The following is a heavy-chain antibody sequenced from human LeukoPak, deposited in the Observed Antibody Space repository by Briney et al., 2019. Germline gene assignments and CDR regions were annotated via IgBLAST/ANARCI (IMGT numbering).Heavy chain of an antibody. CDR2: THSRGST. V-gene: IGHV4-59*01. CDR1: DDSSSHYY. CDR3: AGGVVRSYFDY. D-gene: IGHD3-3*01. Sequence: SETLSLTCSISDDSSSHYYWSWIRQPPGKGLEWIALTHSRGSTNYNPSLKSRVSISVDTSKNQFSLKLSSVTAADTAVYYCAGGVVRSYFDYWGQGTLVTVSS. J-gene: IGHJ4*02.